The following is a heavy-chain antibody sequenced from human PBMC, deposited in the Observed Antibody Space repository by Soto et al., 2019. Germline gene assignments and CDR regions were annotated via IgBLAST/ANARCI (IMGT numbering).Heavy chain of an antibody. J-gene: IGHJ4*02. V-gene: IGHV4-59*08. CDR1: GGSISSYY. CDR2: IYYSGST. CDR3: AGYSSSWYQLYYFDY. D-gene: IGHD6-13*01. Sequence: PSETLSLTCTVSGGSISSYYWSWIRQPPGKGLEWIGYIYYSGSTNYNPSLKSRVTISVDTSKNQFSLKLSSVTAADTAVYYCAGYSSSWYQLYYFDYWGQGTLVTVSS.